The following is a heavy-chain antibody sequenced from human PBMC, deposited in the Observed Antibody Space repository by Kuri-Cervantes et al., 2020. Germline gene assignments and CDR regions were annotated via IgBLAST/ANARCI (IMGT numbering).Heavy chain of an antibody. CDR2: ISSSSTYI. V-gene: IGHV3-21*01. Sequence: GGSLRLSCAASGFTFSSYNMSWVRQAPGKGLEWVSSISSSSTYIYYADSVKGRFTISRDNAKNSLYLQMNSLRAEDTAVYYCARGRRGEPRAFDYWGQGTLVTVSS. CDR1: GFTFSSYN. D-gene: IGHD3-10*01. J-gene: IGHJ4*02. CDR3: ARGRRGEPRAFDY.